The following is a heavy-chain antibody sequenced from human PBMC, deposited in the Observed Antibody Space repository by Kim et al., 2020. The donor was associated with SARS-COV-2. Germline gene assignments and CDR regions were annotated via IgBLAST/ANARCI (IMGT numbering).Heavy chain of an antibody. Sequence: SETLSLTCTVSGGSISSGGYYWSWIRQHPGKGLEWIGYIYYSGSTYYNPSLKSRVTISVDTSKNQFSLKLSSVTAADTAVYYCATLSYYDSSGYSSRWGTNAFDIWGQGTMVTVSS. J-gene: IGHJ3*02. D-gene: IGHD3-22*01. CDR2: IYYSGST. V-gene: IGHV4-31*03. CDR1: GGSISSGGYY. CDR3: ATLSYYDSSGYSSRWGTNAFDI.